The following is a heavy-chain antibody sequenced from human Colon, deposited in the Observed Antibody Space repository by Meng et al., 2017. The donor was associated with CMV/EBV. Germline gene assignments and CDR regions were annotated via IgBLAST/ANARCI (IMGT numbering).Heavy chain of an antibody. V-gene: IGHV3-11*04. J-gene: IGHJ6*02. Sequence: GGSLKISCAASGFTFSDYYMSWIRQAPGKGLEWVSYISSSGSTIYYADSVKGRFTISRDTARNSVYLQMNSLRAEDTAVYYCARDLKVRGAGTSRGMDVWGQGTTVTVSS. CDR3: ARDLKVRGAGTSRGMDV. D-gene: IGHD3-10*01. CDR1: GFTFSDYY. CDR2: ISSSGSTI.